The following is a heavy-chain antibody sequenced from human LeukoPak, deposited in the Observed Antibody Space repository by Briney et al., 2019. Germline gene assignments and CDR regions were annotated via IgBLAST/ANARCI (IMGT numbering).Heavy chain of an antibody. V-gene: IGHV4-31*03. CDR3: ASFVVPAAQYYFDY. D-gene: IGHD2-2*01. Sequence: ASETLSLTCTVSGGSISSGDYYWSWIRQHPGKGLEWIGYIYYSGSTYYNPSLKSRVTISVDTSKNQFSLKLSSVTAADTAVYYCASFVVPAAQYYFDYWGQGTLVTVSS. CDR1: GGSISSGDYY. CDR2: IYYSGST. J-gene: IGHJ4*02.